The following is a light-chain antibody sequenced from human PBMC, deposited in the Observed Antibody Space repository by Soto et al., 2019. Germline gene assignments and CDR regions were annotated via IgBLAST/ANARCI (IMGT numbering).Light chain of an antibody. Sequence: EILMTQSPATLSVSPGERATLSCRASQSVSSNLAWYQHKPGQAPRLLVYGASTRASGIPDRFSGSGSGTEFTLSISSLQSEDFAVYYCQQYYNWPRTFVQGTKVDIK. J-gene: IGKJ1*01. CDR3: QQYYNWPRT. V-gene: IGKV3-15*01. CDR1: QSVSSN. CDR2: GAS.